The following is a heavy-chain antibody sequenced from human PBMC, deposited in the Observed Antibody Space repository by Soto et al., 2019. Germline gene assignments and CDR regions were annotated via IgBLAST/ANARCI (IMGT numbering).Heavy chain of an antibody. CDR3: ARILTVRGPLAYYYGMDV. CDR1: GFSLTTSGMC. D-gene: IGHD3-10*01. V-gene: IGHV2-70*01. CDR2: IDWGDDK. J-gene: IGHJ6*02. Sequence: SGPTLVNPTQTLTLTCTFSGFSLTTSGMCVSWIRQPPGKALEWLALIDWGDDKYYTTSLKARLTISKDTSKNQVVLTMTNMDPVDTATHYCARILTVRGPLAYYYGMDVWGQGTTAPASS.